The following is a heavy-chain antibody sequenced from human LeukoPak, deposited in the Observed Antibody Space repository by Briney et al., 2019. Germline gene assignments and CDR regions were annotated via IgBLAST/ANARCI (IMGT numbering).Heavy chain of an antibody. CDR2: ISRSGSYI. Sequence: GGSLRLSCAASGFTFSTYRMNWVRQGPGKGLEWVSSISRSGSYIYYADSVKGRFTISRDNAKNSLYLQMNSLRAEDTAVYYCARDKVVGATHFDYWGQGTLVTVSS. D-gene: IGHD1-26*01. J-gene: IGHJ4*02. CDR3: ARDKVVGATHFDY. CDR1: GFTFSTYR. V-gene: IGHV3-21*01.